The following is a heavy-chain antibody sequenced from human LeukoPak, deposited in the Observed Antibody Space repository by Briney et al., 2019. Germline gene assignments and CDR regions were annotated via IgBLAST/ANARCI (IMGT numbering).Heavy chain of an antibody. CDR1: GFAVSSNY. V-gene: IGHV3-53*01. Sequence: SGGSLRLSCAASGFAVSSNYMNWVRQAPGKGLEWVSVIYSGGSTYYADSVKGRFTISRDNSKNTLYLQMNSLRAEDTAVYYCARDADPATGIAAAGSAFDIWGQGTMVTVSS. D-gene: IGHD6-13*01. CDR3: ARDADPATGIAAAGSAFDI. J-gene: IGHJ3*02. CDR2: IYSGGST.